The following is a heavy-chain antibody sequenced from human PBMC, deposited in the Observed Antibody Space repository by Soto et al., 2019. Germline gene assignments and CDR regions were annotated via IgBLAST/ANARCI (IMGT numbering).Heavy chain of an antibody. CDR2: IYYSGST. J-gene: IGHJ4*02. CDR1: GGSISSGGYY. D-gene: IGHD3-16*01. V-gene: IGHV4-31*03. CDR3: ARGRGDVWGSYSPYFDY. Sequence: SETLSLTCTVSGGSISSGGYYWSWIRQHPGKGLEWIGYIYYSGSTYYNPSLKSRVTISVDTSKNQFSLKLSSVTAADTAVYYCARGRGDVWGSYSPYFDYWGQGTLVTVSS.